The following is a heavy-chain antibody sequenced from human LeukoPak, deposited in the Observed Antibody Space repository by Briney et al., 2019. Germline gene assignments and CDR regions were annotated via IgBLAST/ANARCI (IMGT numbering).Heavy chain of an antibody. CDR3: TRLPYYYDSSGYH. CDR2: IRSKANSYAT. CDR1: GFTFSGSA. J-gene: IGHJ4*02. V-gene: IGHV3-73*01. Sequence: GGSLRLSCAASGFTFSGSAMHWVRQASGKGLEWVGRIRSKANSYATAYAASVKGRFTISRDDSKNTAYLQMNSLKTEDTAVYYCTRLPYYYDSSGYHWGQGTLVTVSS. D-gene: IGHD3-22*01.